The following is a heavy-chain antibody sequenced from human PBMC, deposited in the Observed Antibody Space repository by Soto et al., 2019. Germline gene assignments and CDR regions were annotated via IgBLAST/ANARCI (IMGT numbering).Heavy chain of an antibody. J-gene: IGHJ4*02. D-gene: IGHD5-12*01. CDR3: ARFRGGYSYVVDY. Sequence: GGSLRLSCAASGFTFSSYSMNWVRQAPGKGLEWVSSISSSSSYIYYADSVKGRFTISRDNAKNSLYLQMNSLRAEDTAVYYCARFRGGYSYVVDYWGQGTLVTVSS. V-gene: IGHV3-21*01. CDR1: GFTFSSYS. CDR2: ISSSSSYI.